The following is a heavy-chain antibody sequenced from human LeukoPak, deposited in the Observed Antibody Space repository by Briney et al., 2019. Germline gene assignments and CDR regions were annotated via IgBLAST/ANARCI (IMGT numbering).Heavy chain of an antibody. CDR3: ARVKRNYPLDQYFQH. CDR1: GYTFTGYY. CDR2: INPNSGGT. Sequence: VASVKVSCKASGYTFTGYYIHWVRQAPGQGLEWMGWINPNSGGTNYAQKFQGRVTMTRDTSISTAYMELSRLRSDDTAVYYCARVKRNYPLDQYFQHWGQGTLVTVSS. J-gene: IGHJ1*01. V-gene: IGHV1-2*02. D-gene: IGHD1-7*01.